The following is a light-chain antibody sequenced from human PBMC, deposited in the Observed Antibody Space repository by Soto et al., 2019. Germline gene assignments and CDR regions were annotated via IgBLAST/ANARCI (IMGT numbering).Light chain of an antibody. CDR3: SSYTTSTSFIL. CDR2: EVS. CDR1: ISDIGNYDF. V-gene: IGLV2-14*01. J-gene: IGLJ2*01. Sequence: QSVLSQPSSVCGSPGQSITISCTGTISDIGNYDFVSWYQQGPGTAPKAMIYEVSSRPSGVSNRFSGSKSGNTASLTISGLQAEDAAYYYCSSYTTSTSFILFGGGTKVTV.